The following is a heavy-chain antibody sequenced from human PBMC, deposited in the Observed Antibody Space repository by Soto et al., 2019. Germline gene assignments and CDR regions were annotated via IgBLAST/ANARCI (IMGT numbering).Heavy chain of an antibody. CDR3: ASLGTYDFWGAT. J-gene: IGHJ5*02. V-gene: IGHV4-61*08. CDR1: GGSISSGGYY. D-gene: IGHD3-3*01. CDR2: IFYSGSI. Sequence: SETLSLTCTVSGGSISSGGYYWSWIRQPPGKGLEWIGYIFYSGSISYNPSLKSRVTMSVDTSKDQFSLKLSSMTAADTAVYYCASLGTYDFWGATWGQGTLVTVSS.